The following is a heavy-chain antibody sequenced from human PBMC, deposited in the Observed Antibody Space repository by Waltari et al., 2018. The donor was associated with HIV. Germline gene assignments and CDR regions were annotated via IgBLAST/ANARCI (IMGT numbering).Heavy chain of an antibody. V-gene: IGHV1-2*06. D-gene: IGHD3-16*01. CDR3: ARDMGPFNN. J-gene: IGHJ4*02. CDR1: GYTITGYF. CDR2: LNPSSGKT. Sequence: QVQLVQSGAEVKKPGASVKVSCKASGYTITGYFLHWVRQAPGQGLEWMGRLNPSSGKTNYAQKCQGRVTRTSDTSINTAYMELSSLRSDDTAVYYCARDMGPFNNWGQGTLVTVSS.